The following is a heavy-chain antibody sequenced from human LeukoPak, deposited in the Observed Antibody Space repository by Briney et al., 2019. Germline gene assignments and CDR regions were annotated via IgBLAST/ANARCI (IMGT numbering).Heavy chain of an antibody. CDR1: GFTFSSYA. Sequence: GGSLRLSCAASGFTFSSYAMSWVRQAPGKGLEWVSAISGSGGSTYYADSVKGRFTISRDNSKNSLYLQMNSLRAEDTAVYYCARADTAMVTYYWGQGTLVTVSS. D-gene: IGHD5-18*01. J-gene: IGHJ4*02. CDR2: ISGSGGST. CDR3: ARADTAMVTYY. V-gene: IGHV3-23*01.